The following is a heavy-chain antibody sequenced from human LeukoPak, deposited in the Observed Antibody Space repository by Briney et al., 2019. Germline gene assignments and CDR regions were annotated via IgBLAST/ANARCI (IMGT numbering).Heavy chain of an antibody. CDR2: IKNKAKRYAT. Sequence: PGGSLRLSCAASGFTFSDSAMHWVRQASGEGLEWVGRIKNKAKRYATAYAESVQGRFTISRDDSKNTEYLQMNSLKTEATAVYYCTHYYDSSGYYGAFDIWGQGTMVTVSS. CDR1: GFTFSDSA. CDR3: THYYDSSGYYGAFDI. V-gene: IGHV3-73*01. D-gene: IGHD3-22*01. J-gene: IGHJ3*02.